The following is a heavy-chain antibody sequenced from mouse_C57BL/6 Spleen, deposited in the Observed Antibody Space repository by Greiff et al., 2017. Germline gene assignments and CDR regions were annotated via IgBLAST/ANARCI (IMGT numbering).Heavy chain of an antibody. Sequence: VKLVESGPELVKPGASVKISCKASGYAFSSSWMNWVKQRPGKGLEWIGRIYPGDGDTNYNGKFKGKATLTADKSSSTAYMQLSSLTSEDSAVYFCARSGDGYYYYAMDYWGQGTSVTVSS. CDR3: ARSGDGYYYYAMDY. V-gene: IGHV1-82*01. CDR1: GYAFSSSW. CDR2: IYPGDGDT. J-gene: IGHJ4*01. D-gene: IGHD2-3*01.